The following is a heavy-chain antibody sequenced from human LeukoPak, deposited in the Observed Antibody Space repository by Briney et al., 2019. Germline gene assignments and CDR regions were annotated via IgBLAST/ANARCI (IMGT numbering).Heavy chain of an antibody. CDR1: GFIVSSNY. CDR3: AKDLYSNYGPADY. Sequence: PGGSLRLSCAVSGFIVSSNYMSWVRQAPGKGLEWVSVIYSGGSTYYADSVKGRFTISRDNSKNTLFLQMNSLRDEDTAVYYCAKDLYSNYGPADYWGQGNLVTVSS. D-gene: IGHD4-11*01. CDR2: IYSGGST. J-gene: IGHJ4*02. V-gene: IGHV3-53*01.